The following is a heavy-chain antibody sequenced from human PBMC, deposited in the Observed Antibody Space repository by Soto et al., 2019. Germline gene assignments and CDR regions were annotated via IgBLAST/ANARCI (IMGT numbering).Heavy chain of an antibody. Sequence: ASVKVSCKASGGTFSSYAISWVRQAPGQGLEWMGGIIPIFGTANYAQKFQGRVTITADKSTSTAYMELSSLRSEDTAVYYCARATRQQLADFAYWGQGTLVTVSS. CDR3: ARATRQQLADFAY. J-gene: IGHJ4*02. CDR1: GGTFSSYA. D-gene: IGHD6-13*01. CDR2: IIPIFGTA. V-gene: IGHV1-69*06.